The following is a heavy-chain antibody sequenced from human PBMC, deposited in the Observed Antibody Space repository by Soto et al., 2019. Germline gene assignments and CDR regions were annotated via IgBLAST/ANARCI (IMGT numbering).Heavy chain of an antibody. J-gene: IGHJ4*02. Sequence: QVQLVQSGAEVKKPGASVKVSCKASGYTFTSYGISWVRQAPGQGLEWMGWISAYNGNTNYAQKLQGRVTMTTDTSTSTGYMELRSLRSDDTAVYYCARTYDYIWGSYHRRFDYWGQGALVTVSS. CDR3: ARTYDYIWGSYHRRFDY. CDR2: ISAYNGNT. CDR1: GYTFTSYG. D-gene: IGHD3-16*02. V-gene: IGHV1-18*01.